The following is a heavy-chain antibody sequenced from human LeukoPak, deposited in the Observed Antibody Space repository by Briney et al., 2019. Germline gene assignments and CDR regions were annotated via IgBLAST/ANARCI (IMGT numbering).Heavy chain of an antibody. D-gene: IGHD2/OR15-2a*01. CDR2: FDPEDGET. Sequence: ASVKVSCKVSGYTLTELSMHWVRQAPGKGLEWMGGFDPEDGETIYAQKFQGRVTMTEDTSTDTAYMELSSLRSEDTAVYYCARLLTARGGHNWFDPWGQGTLVTVSS. V-gene: IGHV1-24*01. CDR3: ARLLTARGGHNWFDP. CDR1: GYTLTELS. J-gene: IGHJ5*02.